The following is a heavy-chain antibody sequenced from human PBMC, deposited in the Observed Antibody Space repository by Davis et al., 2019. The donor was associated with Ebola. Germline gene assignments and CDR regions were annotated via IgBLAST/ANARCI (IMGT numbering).Heavy chain of an antibody. J-gene: IGHJ6*02. CDR2: IYYTGST. Sequence: MPSETLSLTCTVSGGSINAYYWNWIRQPPGKGLEWIGYIYYTGSTDYNPSLKSRVTISVDKSKNQFSLKLSSVTAADTAVYYCARDYSSGWYGGMDVWGQGTTVTVSS. CDR1: GGSINAYY. CDR3: ARDYSSGWYGGMDV. V-gene: IGHV4-59*12. D-gene: IGHD6-19*01.